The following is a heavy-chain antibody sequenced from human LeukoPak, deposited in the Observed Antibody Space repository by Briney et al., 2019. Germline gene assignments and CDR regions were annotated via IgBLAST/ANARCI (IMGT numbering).Heavy chain of an antibody. CDR1: GYTFTSYG. D-gene: IGHD6-19*01. V-gene: IGHV1-18*04. Sequence: ASVKVSCKVSGYTFTSYGISWVRQAPGQGLEWMGWISAYNGNTNYAQKLQGRVTMTTDTSTSTAYMELRSLRSDDTAVYYCARDMSSSGWYTSVSNIYYFDYWGQGTLVTVSS. J-gene: IGHJ4*02. CDR3: ARDMSSSGWYTSVSNIYYFDY. CDR2: ISAYNGNT.